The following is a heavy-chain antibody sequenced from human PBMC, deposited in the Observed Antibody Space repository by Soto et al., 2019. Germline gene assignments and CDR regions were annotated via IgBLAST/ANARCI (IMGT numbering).Heavy chain of an antibody. CDR1: GFTFSSYA. CDR3: AKVVQWLVLGY. Sequence: EVQLLESWGGLVQPGGSLRLSCAASGFTFSSYAMSWVRQAPGKGLEWVSTLSGSGGSTYYADSVKGRFTISRDNSKNTLYLQMNSLRAEDTAVYYCAKVVQWLVLGYWGQGTLVTVSS. V-gene: IGHV3-23*01. CDR2: LSGSGGST. D-gene: IGHD6-19*01. J-gene: IGHJ4*02.